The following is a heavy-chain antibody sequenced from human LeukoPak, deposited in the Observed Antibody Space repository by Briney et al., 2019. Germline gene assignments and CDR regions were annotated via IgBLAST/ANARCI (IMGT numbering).Heavy chain of an antibody. D-gene: IGHD4/OR15-4a*01. V-gene: IGHV6-1*01. J-gene: IGHJ3*02. Sequence: SQTLSLTCAISGDNVSSNSAAWNWIRQPPSRGLEWLGRTYYRSKWYNDYAVSVKSRIALSPDTSKNQFSLQLNSVTPEDTAVYYCVRNLDYDNSFLAFDIWGQGTMVTVSS. CDR1: GDNVSSNSAA. CDR2: TYYRSKWYN. CDR3: VRNLDYDNSFLAFDI.